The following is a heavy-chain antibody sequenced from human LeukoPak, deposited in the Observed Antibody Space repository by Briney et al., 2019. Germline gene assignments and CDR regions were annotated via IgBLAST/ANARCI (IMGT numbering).Heavy chain of an antibody. D-gene: IGHD6-6*01. Sequence: GGSLRLSCAASGFIFRNYGMNWVRQAPGKGLEWVSYISATSGSINYADSVQGRFTISRDNAQNSLFLQMNSLRGDDTAVYYGGRGGAARPDYWGQGTLVTVSS. CDR2: ISATSGSI. CDR3: GRGGAARPDY. CDR1: GFIFRNYG. J-gene: IGHJ4*02. V-gene: IGHV3-21*06.